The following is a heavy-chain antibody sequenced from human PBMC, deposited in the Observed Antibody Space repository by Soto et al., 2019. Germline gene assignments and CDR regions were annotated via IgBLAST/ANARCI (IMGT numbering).Heavy chain of an antibody. V-gene: IGHV3-53*01. CDR2: IYSDGST. Sequence: EVQLVESGGGLIQPGGSLRLSCAASGFTVSSNYMSWVLQAPGKGLEWVSVIYSDGSTYYADSVKGRFTISRDNANTTMYLQMNSLRAEDTAVYYCARDSGVVATYGMDVWGQGTTVTVSS. D-gene: IGHD1-26*01. J-gene: IGHJ6*02. CDR1: GFTVSSNY. CDR3: ARDSGVVATYGMDV.